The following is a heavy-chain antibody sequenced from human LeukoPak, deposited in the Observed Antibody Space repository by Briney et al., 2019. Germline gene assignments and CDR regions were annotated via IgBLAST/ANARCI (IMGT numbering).Heavy chain of an antibody. V-gene: IGHV1-3*01. CDR3: ARVPDIYCPSGSCVDY. Sequence: GASVKVSCKASGYTFTSYAVHWVRQAPGQRLEWMGWINAGNGNTKYSQKFQGRVTITRDTSASTAYMELSSLRSEDTAVYYCARVPDIYCPSGSCVDYWGQGTLVTVTS. J-gene: IGHJ4*02. D-gene: IGHD1-26*01. CDR2: INAGNGNT. CDR1: GYTFTSYA.